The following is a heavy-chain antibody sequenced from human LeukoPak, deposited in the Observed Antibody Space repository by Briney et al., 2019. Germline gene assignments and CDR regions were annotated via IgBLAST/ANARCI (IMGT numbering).Heavy chain of an antibody. J-gene: IGHJ6*03. Sequence: ASGKVSCKAAGYTFTCYYMHWVRQAPGQGGEGMGWINPNSGDTNYAQKFQGRVTMTRDTSIFTAYMELRRLRSDDTAVYYCARDVARYYGSGSYYFSLYRNYYYMDVWGKGTTVTISS. CDR3: ARDVARYYGSGSYYFSLYRNYYYMDV. V-gene: IGHV1-2*02. CDR1: GYTFTCYY. D-gene: IGHD3-10*01. CDR2: INPNSGDT.